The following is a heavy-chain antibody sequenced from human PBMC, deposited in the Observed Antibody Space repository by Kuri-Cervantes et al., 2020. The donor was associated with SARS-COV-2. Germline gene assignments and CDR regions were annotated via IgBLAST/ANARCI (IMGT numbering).Heavy chain of an antibody. D-gene: IGHD1-14*01. V-gene: IGHV4-4*02. CDR1: GGSISSSNW. Sequence: SCAVSGGSISSSNWWSWVRQPPGKGLEWIGEINHSGSTNYDPSLKSRVTISVDTSKNQFSLKLSSVTAADTAVYYCARDPRYLARGGGFDYWGQGTLVTVSS. CDR3: ARDPRYLARGGGFDY. CDR2: INHSGST. J-gene: IGHJ4*02.